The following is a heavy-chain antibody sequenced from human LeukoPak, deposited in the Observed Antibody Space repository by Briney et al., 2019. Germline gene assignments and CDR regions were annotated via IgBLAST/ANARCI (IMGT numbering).Heavy chain of an antibody. CDR2: IKSKTDGGTT. CDR1: GFAFSNAW. Sequence: PGGSLRLSCAASGFAFSNAWMSWVRQAPGKGLEWVGRIKSKTDGGTTDYAAPVKGRFTISRDDSKNTLYLQMNSLKTEDTAVYYCTTIPRPSGLELWFGVNWFDPWGQGTLVTVSS. V-gene: IGHV3-15*01. J-gene: IGHJ5*02. CDR3: TTIPRPSGLELWFGVNWFDP. D-gene: IGHD3-10*01.